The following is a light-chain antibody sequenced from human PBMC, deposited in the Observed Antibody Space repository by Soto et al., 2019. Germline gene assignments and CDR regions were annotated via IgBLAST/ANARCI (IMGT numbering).Light chain of an antibody. CDR3: QQRNNWPPSIT. Sequence: EIVLTQSPATLSLSPGERATLSCRASQSVGGHLAWYQQKPGQAPRLLIYDASDRATGIPARFSGSGSETDFHLTISSLEPDDFAVYYCQQRNNWPPSITFGQGTRLEIK. V-gene: IGKV3-11*01. CDR1: QSVGGH. CDR2: DAS. J-gene: IGKJ5*01.